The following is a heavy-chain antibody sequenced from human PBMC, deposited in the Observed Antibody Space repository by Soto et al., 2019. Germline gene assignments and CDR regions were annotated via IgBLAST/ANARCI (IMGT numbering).Heavy chain of an antibody. D-gene: IGHD3-9*01. Sequence: PSETLSLTCAVYGGSFSGYYWSWIRQPPGKGLEWIGEINHSGSTNYNPSLKSRVTISVDTSKNQFSLKLSSVTAADTAVYYCATLKYDILTGPVSYWGQGTLVTVSS. CDR3: ATLKYDILTGPVSY. CDR2: INHSGST. V-gene: IGHV4-34*01. CDR1: GGSFSGYY. J-gene: IGHJ4*02.